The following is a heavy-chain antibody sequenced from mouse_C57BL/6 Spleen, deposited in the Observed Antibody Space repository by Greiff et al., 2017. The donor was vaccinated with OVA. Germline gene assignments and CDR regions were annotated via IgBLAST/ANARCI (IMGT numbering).Heavy chain of an antibody. CDR1: GYTFTDYE. V-gene: IGHV1-15*01. Sequence: QVQLKQSGAELVRPGASVTLSCKASGYTFTDYEMHWVKQTPVHGLEWIGAIDPETGGTAYNQKFKGKAILTADKSSSTAYMELRSLTSEDSAVYYCTRRGLGYSAGFAYWGQGTLVTVSA. J-gene: IGHJ3*01. D-gene: IGHD2-3*01. CDR2: IDPETGGT. CDR3: TRRGLGYSAGFAY.